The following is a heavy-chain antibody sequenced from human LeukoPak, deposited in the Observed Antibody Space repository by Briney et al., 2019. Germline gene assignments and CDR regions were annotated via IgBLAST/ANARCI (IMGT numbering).Heavy chain of an antibody. CDR2: IRYDGNIE. CDR1: GFTFSSYA. CDR3: VTDGHMAAAGTHYYYMDV. Sequence: GGSLRLSCAASGFTFSSYAMSWVRQAPGKGLEWVAFIRYDGNIEYYVDSVKGRFTISRDNSKNTLYLQMDSLRGEDTAVYYCVTDGHMAAAGTHYYYMDVWGRGTTVTVSS. V-gene: IGHV3-30*02. D-gene: IGHD6-13*01. J-gene: IGHJ6*03.